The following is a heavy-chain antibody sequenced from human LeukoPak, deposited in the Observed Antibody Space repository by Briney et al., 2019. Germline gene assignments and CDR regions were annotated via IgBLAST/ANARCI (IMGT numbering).Heavy chain of an antibody. J-gene: IGHJ4*02. CDR1: GFTFSNYA. CDR3: AKDWTYGDYDPYFDY. Sequence: GGPLRLSCAASGFTFSNYAMSWVRQAPGKGLEWVSAISGSGGSAYYADSVKGRFTISRDNSKNTLYLQMNSLRAEDTAVYYCAKDWTYGDYDPYFDYWGQGTLVTVSS. V-gene: IGHV3-23*01. D-gene: IGHD4-17*01. CDR2: ISGSGGSA.